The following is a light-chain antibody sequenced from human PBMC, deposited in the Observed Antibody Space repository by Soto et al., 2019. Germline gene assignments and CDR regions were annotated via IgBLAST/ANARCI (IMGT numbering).Light chain of an antibody. CDR3: AAWDDSLNGSYV. Sequence: QSVLTQPPSASGTPGQRVTISCSGSSSNIGSNTVNCYQQLPATAPQLLIYSNNQRPSGVPDRFSGSKSGTSASLAISRLQSEAEGDYYCAAWDDSLNGSYVCGSGTQVTVL. J-gene: IGLJ1*01. V-gene: IGLV1-44*01. CDR2: SNN. CDR1: SSNIGSNT.